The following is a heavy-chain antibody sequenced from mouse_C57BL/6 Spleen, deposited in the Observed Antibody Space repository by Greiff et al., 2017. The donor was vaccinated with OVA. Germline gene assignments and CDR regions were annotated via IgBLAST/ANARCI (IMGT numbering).Heavy chain of an antibody. CDR3: TGDFAY. V-gene: IGHV1-15*01. Sequence: QVQLQQSGAELVRPGASVTLSCKASGYTFPDYEMHWVKQTPVHGLEWIGAIDPETGGTAYNQKFKGKAILTADKSSSTAYMELRSLTSEDSAVYYCTGDFAYWGQGTLVTVSA. J-gene: IGHJ3*01. CDR1: GYTFPDYE. CDR2: IDPETGGT.